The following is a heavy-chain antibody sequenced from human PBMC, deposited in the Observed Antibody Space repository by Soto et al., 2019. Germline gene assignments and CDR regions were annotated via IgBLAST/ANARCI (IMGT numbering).Heavy chain of an antibody. J-gene: IGHJ4*02. V-gene: IGHV3-23*01. CDR1: GFTFSSYA. Sequence: EVQLLESGGGLVQPGGSLRLSCAASGFTFSSYAMSWVRQSPGKGLEWVSAISGSGGSTYYADSVKGRFTISRDNSKNTLYLQMNSLRAEDTAVYYCAKWGYCSGGSCYSDYWGQGTLVTVSS. D-gene: IGHD2-15*01. CDR3: AKWGYCSGGSCYSDY. CDR2: ISGSGGST.